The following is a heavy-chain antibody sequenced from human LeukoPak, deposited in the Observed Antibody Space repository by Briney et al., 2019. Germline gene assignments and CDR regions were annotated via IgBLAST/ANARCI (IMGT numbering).Heavy chain of an antibody. Sequence: PGGSLSLSCAASGFPVSSSYMSWVRQAPGKGLEWVSVLNSDGTTYYAGSVKGRFTISRDNSKNTLYLEMNNLRAEDAAVYYCARTYSSGWYNDYDPWGQGTLVTVSS. CDR1: GFPVSSSY. D-gene: IGHD6-19*01. V-gene: IGHV3-53*01. CDR2: LNSDGTT. J-gene: IGHJ5*02. CDR3: ARTYSSGWYNDYDP.